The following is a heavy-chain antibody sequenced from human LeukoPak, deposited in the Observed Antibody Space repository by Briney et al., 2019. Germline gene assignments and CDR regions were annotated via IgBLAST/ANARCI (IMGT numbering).Heavy chain of an antibody. CDR2: IYYSGST. CDR1: GGSISSSSYY. CDR3: ARGDCSGGSCYLFEY. J-gene: IGHJ4*02. D-gene: IGHD2-15*01. V-gene: IGHV4-39*01. Sequence: SETLSLTCTVSGGSISSSSYYWGWIRQPPGKGRESFGSIYYSGSTYYNPSIKRRVTISVDASKNQFSLKLSSVTAADTAVYFCARGDCSGGSCYLFEYWGQGALVTVSS.